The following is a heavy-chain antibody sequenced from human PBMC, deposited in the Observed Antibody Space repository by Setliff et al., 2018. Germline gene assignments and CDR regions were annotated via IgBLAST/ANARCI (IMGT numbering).Heavy chain of an antibody. CDR1: GFTFSTYA. J-gene: IGHJ5*02. Sequence: GGSLRLSCAASGFTFSTYAMSWVRQAPGKGLEWVGRIKSKGEAETANYGVPVKGRFTISRDDSTNTIYLQMNRLKIEDTGFYYCTTGPRDSRAYMNRLDPWGPGTLVTVSS. V-gene: IGHV3-15*01. CDR2: IKSKGEAETA. CDR3: TTGPRDSRAYMNRLDP. D-gene: IGHD3-22*01.